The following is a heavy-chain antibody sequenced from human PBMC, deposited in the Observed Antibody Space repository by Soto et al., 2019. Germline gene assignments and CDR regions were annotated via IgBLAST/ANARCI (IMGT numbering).Heavy chain of an antibody. J-gene: IGHJ3*02. D-gene: IGHD6-19*01. Sequence: PGESLKISCKGSGYSFTSYWIGWVRQMPGKGLEWMGIIYPGDSDTRYSPSFQGQVTISADKSISTAYLQWSSLKASDTAMYYCARPESAVAGTEGAFDIWGQGTMVTVSS. V-gene: IGHV5-51*01. CDR3: ARPESAVAGTEGAFDI. CDR1: GYSFTSYW. CDR2: IYPGDSDT.